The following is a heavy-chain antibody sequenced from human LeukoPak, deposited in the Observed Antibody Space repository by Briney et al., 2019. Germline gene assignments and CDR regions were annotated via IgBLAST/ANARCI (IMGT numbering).Heavy chain of an antibody. D-gene: IGHD6-19*01. V-gene: IGHV4-34*01. Sequence: SETLSLTXAVYGGSFSGYYWSWIRQPPGKGPEWIGEINHSGSTNYSPSLKSRVTISVDTSKNQFSLKLSSVTAADTAVYYCASGWLDGPGTPPAAGWYFDLWGRGTLVTVSS. CDR1: GGSFSGYY. CDR3: ASGWLDGPGTPPAAGWYFDL. J-gene: IGHJ2*01. CDR2: INHSGST.